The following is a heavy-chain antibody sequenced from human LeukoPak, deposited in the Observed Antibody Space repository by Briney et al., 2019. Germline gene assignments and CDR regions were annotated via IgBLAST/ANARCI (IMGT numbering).Heavy chain of an antibody. D-gene: IGHD4-11*01. Sequence: GGSLRLSCAASGFTFSSYGMHWVRQAPGKGLEWVAAISYDGSNKYYADSVKGRFTISRDNSKSTLYLEMNSLRVEDTAVYYCTKVRSGSSNWALRVFDYWGQGALVTVSS. CDR3: TKVRSGSSNWALRVFDY. CDR2: ISYDGSNK. V-gene: IGHV3-30*18. CDR1: GFTFSSYG. J-gene: IGHJ4*02.